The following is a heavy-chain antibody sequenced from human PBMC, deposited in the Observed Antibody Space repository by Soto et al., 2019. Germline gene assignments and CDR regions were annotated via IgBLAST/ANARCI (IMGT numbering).Heavy chain of an antibody. CDR1: GYTFTNFG. CDR3: ARGVTPIDS. J-gene: IGHJ4*02. Sequence: QVQLVQSGAEVKKPGASVKVSCKTSGYTFTNFGLSWVRQAPGQGLEWMGWISAYNGNTNYAQNFQGRVTTTTDTSTRTAYMERRSLRYDDTAVYYCARGVTPIDSWGQGTLVTVSS. V-gene: IGHV1-18*01. D-gene: IGHD2-21*02. CDR2: ISAYNGNT.